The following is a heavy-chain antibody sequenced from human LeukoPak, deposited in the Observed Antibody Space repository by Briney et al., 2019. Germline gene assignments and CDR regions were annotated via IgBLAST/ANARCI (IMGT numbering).Heavy chain of an antibody. D-gene: IGHD2-15*01. CDR3: ARGPEYCTASSCLLVGIDS. V-gene: IGHV1-69*06. CDR1: GGPFNNYA. CDR2: IIPISGKT. Sequence: ASVKVSCKSSGGPFNNYAISWLRQAPGQGLEWMGVIIPISGKTKYAQNFQGRVTITADTSTPTVYVELSSLRSEDTAVYYCARGPEYCTASSCLLVGIDSWGQGTLVTVSS. J-gene: IGHJ4*02.